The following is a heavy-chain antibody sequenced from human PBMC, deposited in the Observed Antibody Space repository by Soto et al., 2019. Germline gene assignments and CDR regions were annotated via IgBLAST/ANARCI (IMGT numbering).Heavy chain of an antibody. CDR3: ARVVEGQLAPAHDY. CDR2: INSDGSST. Sequence: EVQLVESGGGLVQPGGSLRLSCAASGFTFRSYWMHWVRQAPGKGLVWVSRINSDGSSTSYADSLKGRFTISRDNAKNTLYLQMNSLRAEDTAVYYCARVVEGQLAPAHDYWGQGTLVTVSS. CDR1: GFTFRSYW. J-gene: IGHJ4*02. V-gene: IGHV3-74*01. D-gene: IGHD6-6*01.